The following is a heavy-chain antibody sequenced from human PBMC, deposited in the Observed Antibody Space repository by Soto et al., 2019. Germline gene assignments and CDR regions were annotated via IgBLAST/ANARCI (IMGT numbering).Heavy chain of an antibody. CDR1: GGSISSYY. CDR2: IYYSGST. D-gene: IGHD6-13*01. CDR3: ARVLSSSWILGGYNWFDP. V-gene: IGHV4-59*01. Sequence: SETLSLTCTVSGGSISSYYWSWIRQPPGKGLEWIGYIYYSGSTNYNPSLKSRVTISVDTSKNQFSLKLSSVTAADTAVYYCARVLSSSWILGGYNWFDPWGQGTLVTVSS. J-gene: IGHJ5*02.